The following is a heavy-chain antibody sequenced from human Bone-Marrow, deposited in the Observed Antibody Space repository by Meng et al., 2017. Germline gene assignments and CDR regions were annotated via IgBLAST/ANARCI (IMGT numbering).Heavy chain of an antibody. J-gene: IGHJ4*02. CDR3: TWDDKAVSDY. D-gene: IGHD1-26*01. CDR2: IKSNTDGGTA. Sequence: EVYLVEYGGDLVKPGGSLRLSCVASGFYFNNAWMSWVRQSPGKGLEWVGRIKSNTDGGTAEYAAPVTGRFTISRDDSKSTLYLQMSGLRIDDTGVYYCTWDDKAVSDYWGQGTLVTVSS. V-gene: IGHV3-15*01. CDR1: GFYFNNAW.